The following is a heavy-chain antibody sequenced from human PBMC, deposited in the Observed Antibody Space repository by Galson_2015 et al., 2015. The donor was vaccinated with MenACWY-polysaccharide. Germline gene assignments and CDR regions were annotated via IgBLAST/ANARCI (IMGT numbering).Heavy chain of an antibody. D-gene: IGHD3-22*01. CDR1: GFTFSSYS. CDR2: ISSSSSTI. Sequence: SLRLSCAASGFTFSSYSMNWVRQAPGKGLEWVSYISSSSSTIYYADSVKGRFTISRDNAKNSLYLQMNSLRAEDTAVYYCARDGDTMIVGVSDYWGQGTLVTVSS. V-gene: IGHV3-48*01. J-gene: IGHJ4*02. CDR3: ARDGDTMIVGVSDY.